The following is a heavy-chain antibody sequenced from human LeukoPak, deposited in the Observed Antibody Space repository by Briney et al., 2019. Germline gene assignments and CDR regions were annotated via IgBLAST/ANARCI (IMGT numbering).Heavy chain of an antibody. V-gene: IGHV3-33*08. CDR3: ARGGTYYDFWSGYSYYYGMDV. D-gene: IGHD3-3*01. CDR1: GLTFSSYG. J-gene: IGHJ6*02. Sequence: GGSLRLSCAASGLTFSSYGMHWVRQAPGKGLEWVAVIWYDGSNKYYADSVKGRFTISRDNSKNTLYLQMNSLRAEDTAVYYCARGGTYYDFWSGYSYYYGMDVWGQGTTVTVSS. CDR2: IWYDGSNK.